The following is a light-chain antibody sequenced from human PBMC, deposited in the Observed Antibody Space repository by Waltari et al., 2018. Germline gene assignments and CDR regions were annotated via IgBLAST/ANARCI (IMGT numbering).Light chain of an antibody. Sequence: QTVVTQEPSVSVSPGGTVTLTCALSSGSVSASFYPSWYQQTPGQAQRTLIYRTNTRLFGVPNRFSGSILGNKAALTIAGAQADDEADYYCVLYMDSGVWVFGGGTKLTVL. V-gene: IGLV8-61*01. CDR2: RTN. J-gene: IGLJ3*02. CDR1: SGSVSASFY. CDR3: VLYMDSGVWV.